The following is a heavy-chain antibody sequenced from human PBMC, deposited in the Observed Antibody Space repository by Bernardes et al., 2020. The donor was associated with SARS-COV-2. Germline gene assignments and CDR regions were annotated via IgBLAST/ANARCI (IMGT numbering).Heavy chain of an antibody. CDR1: GFTLRAYA. CDR3: AKATVFGVVIESYFYCLDV. J-gene: IGHJ6*02. V-gene: IGHV3-23*01. CDR2: LSGSGGGT. Sequence: GGSLRLSCAASGFTLRAYAMAWVRQAPGKGLEWVSGLSGSGGGTFYADSVKGRFTISADNSKNTLYLHMNSLRAEDTAVYYCAKATVFGVVIESYFYCLDVWGQGTTVTVSS. D-gene: IGHD3-3*01.